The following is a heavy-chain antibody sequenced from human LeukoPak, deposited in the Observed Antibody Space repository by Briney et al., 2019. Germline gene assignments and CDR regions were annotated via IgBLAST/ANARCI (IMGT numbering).Heavy chain of an antibody. D-gene: IGHD5-12*01. CDR3: ARGGRLGSGYDRTDAFDI. CDR2: INPNSGGT. V-gene: IGHV1-2*02. Sequence: ASVKVSCKASGYTFTGYYMHWVRHAPGQGLEWIGWINPNSGGTNYAKKFQGRVTMTRDTSISTAYMELSRLRSDDTAVYYCARGGRLGSGYDRTDAFDIWGQGTMVTVSS. CDR1: GYTFTGYY. J-gene: IGHJ3*02.